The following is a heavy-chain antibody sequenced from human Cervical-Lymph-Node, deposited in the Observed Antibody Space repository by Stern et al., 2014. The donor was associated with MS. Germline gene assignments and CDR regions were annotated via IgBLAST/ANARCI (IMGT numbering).Heavy chain of an antibody. D-gene: IGHD2-2*02. J-gene: IGHJ4*02. CDR1: GYTFTNNW. V-gene: IGHV5-51*01. CDR3: ARQGCGSTSCHSIDY. Sequence: VQLGQSGAEVKKPGASLKISCKGSGYTFTNNWIAWVRQMPGKGLECMGIIYPPDSNTRYSPSFQGQVTISVDKYSNTAYLQWSSLTASDSAMYYCARQGCGSTSCHSIDYWGQGTLITVSS. CDR2: IYPPDSNT.